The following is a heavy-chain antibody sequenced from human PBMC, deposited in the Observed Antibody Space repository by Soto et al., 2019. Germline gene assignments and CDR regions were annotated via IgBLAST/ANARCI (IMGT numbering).Heavy chain of an antibody. V-gene: IGHV3-23*01. J-gene: IGHJ4*02. CDR1: GFTFSSYS. CDR2: ISSSSSST. D-gene: IGHD6-13*01. CDR3: AKGSTAADY. Sequence: GGSLRLSCAASGFTFSSYSMNWVRQAPGKGLEWVSDISSSSSSTYYADSVKGRFTISRDNSKNTLYLQMNSLRAEDTAVYYCAKGSTAADYWGQGTLVTVSS.